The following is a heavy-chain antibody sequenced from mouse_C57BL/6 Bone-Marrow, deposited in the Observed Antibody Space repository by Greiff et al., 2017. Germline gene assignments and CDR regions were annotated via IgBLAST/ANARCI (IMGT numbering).Heavy chain of an antibody. V-gene: IGHV5-6*01. J-gene: IGHJ2*01. Sequence: EVKVVESGGDLVKPGGSLKLSCAASGFTFSSYGMSWVRQTPDKRLEWVATISSGGSYTYYPDSVKGRFTISRDNAKNTLYLQMSSLKSEDTAMYYCARGLLPGDYWGQGTTLTVSS. CDR1: GFTFSSYG. CDR3: ARGLLPGDY. D-gene: IGHD2-3*01. CDR2: ISSGGSYT.